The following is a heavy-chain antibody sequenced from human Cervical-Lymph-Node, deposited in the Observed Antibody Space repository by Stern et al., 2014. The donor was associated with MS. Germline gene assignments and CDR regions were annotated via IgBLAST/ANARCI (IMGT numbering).Heavy chain of an antibody. J-gene: IGHJ4*02. Sequence: VHLVESGGGVVQPGRSLRLSCAASGFTFSSYAMHWVRQAPGKGLEWVAVISYDGSNKYYADSVKGRFTISRDNSKNTLYLQMNSLRAEDTAVYYCARVLSYDSSGYQLCLDYWGQGTLVTVSS. V-gene: IGHV3-30*04. D-gene: IGHD3-22*01. CDR2: ISYDGSNK. CDR3: ARVLSYDSSGYQLCLDY. CDR1: GFTFSSYA.